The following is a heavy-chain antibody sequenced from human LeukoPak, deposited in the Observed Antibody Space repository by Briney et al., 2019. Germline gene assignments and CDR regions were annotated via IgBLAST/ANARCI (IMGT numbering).Heavy chain of an antibody. CDR3: ARGPFGEQQVARGLWVRGNYYYYYMDV. CDR2: IYYSGST. CDR1: GGSISSYY. J-gene: IGHJ6*03. V-gene: IGHV4-59*08. D-gene: IGHD3-10*01. Sequence: SETLSLTCTVSGGSISSYYWSWIRQPPGKGLEWIGYIYYSGSTNYNPSLKSRVTISVDTSKNQFSLKLSSVTAADTAVYYCARGPFGEQQVARGLWVRGNYYYYYMDVWGKGTTVTVSS.